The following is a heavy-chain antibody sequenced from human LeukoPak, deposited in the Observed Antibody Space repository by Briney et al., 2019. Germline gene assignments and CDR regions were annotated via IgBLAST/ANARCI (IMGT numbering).Heavy chain of an antibody. CDR1: GFTFSSYW. CDR3: QLVRWDYNYYGMDV. CDR2: INSDGSST. J-gene: IGHJ6*02. D-gene: IGHD6-6*01. Sequence: PGGSLRLSCAASGFTFSSYWMHWVRQAPGKGLVWVSRINSDGSSTSYADSVKGRFTISRDNAKNTLYRQMNSLRAEDTAVYYCQLVRWDYNYYGMDVWGQGTTVTVSS. V-gene: IGHV3-74*01.